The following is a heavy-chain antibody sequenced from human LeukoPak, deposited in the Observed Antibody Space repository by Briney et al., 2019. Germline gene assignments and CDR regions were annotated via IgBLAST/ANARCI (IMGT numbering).Heavy chain of an antibody. CDR3: AKSPVYYDSSGYYSVLGFDY. CDR2: ISGSGGST. D-gene: IGHD3-22*01. J-gene: IGHJ4*02. Sequence: TGGSLRLSCAASGFTFSSYAMSWVRQAPGKGLEWVSAISGSGGSTYYADAVKGRFTISRDNSKNTLYLQMNSLRAEDTAVYYCAKSPVYYDSSGYYSVLGFDYWGQGTLVTVSS. V-gene: IGHV3-23*01. CDR1: GFTFSSYA.